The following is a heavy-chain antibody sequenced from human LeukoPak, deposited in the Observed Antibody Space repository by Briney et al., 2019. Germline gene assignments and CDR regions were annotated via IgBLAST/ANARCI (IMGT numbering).Heavy chain of an antibody. V-gene: IGHV4-39*01. J-gene: IGHJ4*02. D-gene: IGHD3-22*01. Sequence: SETLSLTCTVSGGSISSSSYYWGWIRQPPGKGLEWIGSIYYSGSTYYNPSLKSRVTISVDTSKNQFSLKLSSVTAADTAVYYCARLYYDSSGYFDYWGQGTLVTVSS. CDR3: ARLYYDSSGYFDY. CDR2: IYYSGST. CDR1: GGSISSSSYY.